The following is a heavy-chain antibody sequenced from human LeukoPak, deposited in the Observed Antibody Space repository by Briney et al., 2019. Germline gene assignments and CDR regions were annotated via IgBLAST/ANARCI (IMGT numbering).Heavy chain of an antibody. Sequence: GGSLRLSCAASGFTVSSNYMSWVRQAPGKGLEWVSVIYSGGSTYYADSVKGRFTISRDNSKNTLYLQMNSLRAEDTAVYYCAYCSGGSCYSEAFDYWGQGTLVTVSS. D-gene: IGHD2-15*01. CDR2: IYSGGST. V-gene: IGHV3-53*01. CDR1: GFTVSSNY. CDR3: AYCSGGSCYSEAFDY. J-gene: IGHJ4*02.